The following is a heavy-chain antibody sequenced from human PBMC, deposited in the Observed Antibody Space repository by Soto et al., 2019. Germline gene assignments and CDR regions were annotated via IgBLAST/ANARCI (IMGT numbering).Heavy chain of an antibody. CDR2: IWYDGSNK. V-gene: IGHV3-33*01. D-gene: IGHD5-12*01. CDR1: GFTFSSYG. Sequence: QVQLVESGGGVVQPGRSLRLSCAASGFTFSSYGMHWVRQAPGKGLEWVAVIWYDGSNKYYADSVKGRFTISRDNSKNTLYLQMNSLRAEDTAVYYCASDLRPHIVATWGYYGMDVWGQGTTVTVSS. CDR3: ASDLRPHIVATWGYYGMDV. J-gene: IGHJ6*02.